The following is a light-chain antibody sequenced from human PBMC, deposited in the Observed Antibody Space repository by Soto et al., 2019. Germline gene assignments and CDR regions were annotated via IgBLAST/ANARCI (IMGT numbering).Light chain of an antibody. J-gene: IGKJ2*01. CDR2: AAS. Sequence: DIQMTQSPSSLSASVGDRVTITCRASESIANYLNWYQQKPGKAPNLLIYAASTLQTGVPSRFSGSGSGTDFTLTISSLQTEDFATSFCQQSYISPYTFGQGTKLDI. CDR1: ESIANY. CDR3: QQSYISPYT. V-gene: IGKV1-39*01.